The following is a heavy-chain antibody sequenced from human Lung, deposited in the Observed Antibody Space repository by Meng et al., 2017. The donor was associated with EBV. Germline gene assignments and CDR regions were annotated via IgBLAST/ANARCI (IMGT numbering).Heavy chain of an antibody. CDR3: ARGNDWDLLYPPDY. CDR1: GFTFSNYA. CDR2: ISSDGTNK. V-gene: IGHV3-30-3*01. Sequence: QVQLVGPGGGVVQPGRSLRLSFAASGFTFSNYALHWVRQAPGKGLEWLTIISSDGTNKYYADSVKGRFTISRDNSKNTLFLQMHSLRAEDTAVYFCARGNDWDLLYPPDYWGQGTLVTVSS. D-gene: IGHD1-26*01. J-gene: IGHJ4*02.